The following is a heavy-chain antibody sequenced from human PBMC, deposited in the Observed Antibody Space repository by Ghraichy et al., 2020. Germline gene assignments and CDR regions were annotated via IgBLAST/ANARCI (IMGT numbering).Heavy chain of an antibody. Sequence: GGSLRLSCAASGFTFSDYAMTWVRQAPGKGLEWVSSIGSRGGGTYYADPVTGRFTISRDNAKNTLFLQMNSLRAEDTAVYYCAKGSSGWPYTLDYWGQGALVTVSS. CDR3: AKGSSGWPYTLDY. CDR1: GFTFSDYA. CDR2: IGSRGGGT. V-gene: IGHV3-23*01. D-gene: IGHD6-19*01. J-gene: IGHJ4*02.